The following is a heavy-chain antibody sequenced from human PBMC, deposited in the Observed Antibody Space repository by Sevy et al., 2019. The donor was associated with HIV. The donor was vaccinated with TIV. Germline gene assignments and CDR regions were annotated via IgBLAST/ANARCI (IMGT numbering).Heavy chain of an antibody. D-gene: IGHD5-18*01. CDR3: ARDWDTATVYAFDI. CDR2: ISYDGSNK. Sequence: GSLRLSCAASGFTFSSYAMHWVRQAPGKGLEWVAVISYDGSNKYYADSVKGRFTISRDNSKNTLYLQMNSLRAEDTAVYYCARDWDTATVYAFDIWGQGTMVTVSS. J-gene: IGHJ3*02. CDR1: GFTFSSYA. V-gene: IGHV3-30-3*01.